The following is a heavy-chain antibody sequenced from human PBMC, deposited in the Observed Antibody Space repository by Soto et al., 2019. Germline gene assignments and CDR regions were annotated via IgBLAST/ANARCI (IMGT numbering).Heavy chain of an antibody. Sequence: GASVKVSFKASGYGFTSYAMHWVRQAPGQRLEWMGWINAGNGNTKYSQKFQGRVTITRDTSASTAYMELSSLRSEDTAVYYCARGALVAKVYYYYYMDVWGKGTTVTVSS. V-gene: IGHV1-3*01. CDR2: INAGNGNT. J-gene: IGHJ6*03. D-gene: IGHD5-12*01. CDR1: GYGFTSYA. CDR3: ARGALVAKVYYYYYMDV.